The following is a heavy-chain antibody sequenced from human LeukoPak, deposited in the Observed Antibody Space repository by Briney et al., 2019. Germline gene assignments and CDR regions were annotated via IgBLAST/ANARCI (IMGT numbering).Heavy chain of an antibody. CDR2: INYSGST. D-gene: IGHD2-15*01. Sequence: SPSETLSLTCTVSGGSISSGGYYWSWIRQHPGKGLEWIGYINYSGSTYYNPSLKSRVTISVDTSKNQFSLKLSSVTAADTAVYYCARSASSDPVDYWGQGTLVTVSS. CDR3: ARSASSDPVDY. V-gene: IGHV4-31*03. J-gene: IGHJ4*02. CDR1: GGSISSGGYY.